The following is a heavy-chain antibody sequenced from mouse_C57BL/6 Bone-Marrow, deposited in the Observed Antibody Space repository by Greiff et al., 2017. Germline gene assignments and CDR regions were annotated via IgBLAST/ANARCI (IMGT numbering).Heavy chain of an antibody. CDR2: IYPGSGST. CDR1: GYTFTSYW. Sequence: QVQLQQSGAELVKPGASVKMSCKASGYTFTSYWITWVKQRPGQGLEWIGDIYPGSGSTNYNAKFKSKATLTVDTSSSTAYMQLSSLTSEDSAVYYCARSLGTTVVAPYAMRYWGQGTSVTVSS. D-gene: IGHD1-1*01. J-gene: IGHJ4*01. V-gene: IGHV1-55*01. CDR3: ARSLGTTVVAPYAMRY.